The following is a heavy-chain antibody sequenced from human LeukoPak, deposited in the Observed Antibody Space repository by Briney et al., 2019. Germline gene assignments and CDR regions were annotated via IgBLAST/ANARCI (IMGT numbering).Heavy chain of an antibody. V-gene: IGHV5-51*01. CDR3: ARTRVVGWGEETSSGMDF. CDR2: IYPGDSDT. J-gene: IGHJ6*02. CDR1: GYSFTSYW. Sequence: GESLKISCKGSGYSFTSYWIGWVRQMPGKGLEWMGIIYPGDSDTRYSPSFQGQVTISADKSISTAYLQWSSLKASDTAMYYCARTRVVGWGEETSSGMDFWGQGATFTVSS. D-gene: IGHD3-16*01.